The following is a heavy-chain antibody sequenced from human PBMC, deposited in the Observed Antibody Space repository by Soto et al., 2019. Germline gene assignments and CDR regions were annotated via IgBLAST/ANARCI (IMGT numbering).Heavy chain of an antibody. Sequence: GGSLRLACEASGFTFRSYSMTWVLQAPGKGLEWVSSISSSSSYIYYADSVKGRFTISRDNAKNSLYLQMNSLRAEDTAVYYCAYGDYLDYYYGMDVWGQGTTVTVSS. V-gene: IGHV3-21*01. CDR2: ISSSSSYI. J-gene: IGHJ6*02. CDR3: AYGDYLDYYYGMDV. D-gene: IGHD4-17*01. CDR1: GFTFRSYS.